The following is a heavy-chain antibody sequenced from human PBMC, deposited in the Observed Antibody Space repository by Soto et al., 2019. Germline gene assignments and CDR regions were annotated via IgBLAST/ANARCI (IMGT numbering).Heavy chain of an antibody. V-gene: IGHV1-18*01. CDR3: ARDIVVVPAAPRPYYYYGMDV. D-gene: IGHD2-2*01. J-gene: IGHJ6*02. Sequence: ASVKVSCKASGYTFTSYGISWVRQAPGQGLEWMGWISAYNGNTNYAQKLQGRVTMTTDTSTSTAYMELRSLRSDDTAVYYCARDIVVVPAAPRPYYYYGMDVWGQGTTVTV. CDR1: GYTFTSYG. CDR2: ISAYNGNT.